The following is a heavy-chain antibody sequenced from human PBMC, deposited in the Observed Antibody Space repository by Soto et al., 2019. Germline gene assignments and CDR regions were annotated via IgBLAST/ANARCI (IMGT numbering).Heavy chain of an antibody. V-gene: IGHV3-30*18. CDR1: GFTFSSYG. D-gene: IGHD3-10*01. J-gene: IGHJ4*02. CDR3: AKGSGVRGVIIPFDY. CDR2: ISYDGSNK. Sequence: GGSLRLSCAASGFTFSSYGMHWVRQAPGKGLEWVAVISYDGSNKYYADSVKGRFTISRDNSKNTLYLQMNSLRAEDTAVYYCAKGSGVRGVIIPFDYWGQGTLVTVSS.